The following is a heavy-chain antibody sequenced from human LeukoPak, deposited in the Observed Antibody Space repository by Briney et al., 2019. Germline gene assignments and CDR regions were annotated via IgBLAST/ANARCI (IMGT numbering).Heavy chain of an antibody. J-gene: IGHJ6*02. CDR1: GFTVSSNY. Sequence: PGGSLRLSCAASGFTVSSNYMSWVRQAPGKGLEWVSVIYSGGSTYYADSVKGRFTISRDNSKNTLYLQMNSLRAEDTAVYYCARGGYYDSMMVPPNYYYGMDVWGQGTTVTVPS. CDR2: IYSGGST. D-gene: IGHD3-22*01. CDR3: ARGGYYDSMMVPPNYYYGMDV. V-gene: IGHV3-53*01.